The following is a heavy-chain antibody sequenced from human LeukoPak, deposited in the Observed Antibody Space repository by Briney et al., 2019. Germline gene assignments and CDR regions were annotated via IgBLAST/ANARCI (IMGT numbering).Heavy chain of an antibody. J-gene: IGHJ3*02. D-gene: IGHD1-1*01. CDR2: ISSSSSSI. V-gene: IGHV3-48*01. Sequence: PGGSLRLSCAASGFTFSSYSMNWVRQAPGKGLEWVSYISSSSSSIYYADSVKGRFTISRGNAKNSLYLQMNSLRAEDTAVYYCARYNWNDQGGAFDIWGQGTMVTVSS. CDR3: ARYNWNDQGGAFDI. CDR1: GFTFSSYS.